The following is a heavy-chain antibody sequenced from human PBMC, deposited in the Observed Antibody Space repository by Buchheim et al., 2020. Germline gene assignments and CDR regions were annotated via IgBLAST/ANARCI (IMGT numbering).Heavy chain of an antibody. CDR1: GGSISSGGYY. V-gene: IGHV4-31*03. CDR3: AREAYDSSGYYYGDYYYYYGMDV. CDR2: IYYSGST. D-gene: IGHD3-22*01. J-gene: IGHJ6*02. Sequence: QVQLQESGPGLVKPSQTLSLTCTVSGGSISSGGYYWSWIRQHPGKGLEWIGYIYYSGSTYYNPSLKSRVTLSVDTSKNQFSLKLSSVTAADTAVYYCAREAYDSSGYYYGDYYYYYGMDVWGQGTT.